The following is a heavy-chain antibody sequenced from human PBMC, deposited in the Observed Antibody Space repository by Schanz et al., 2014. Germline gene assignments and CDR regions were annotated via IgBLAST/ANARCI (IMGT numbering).Heavy chain of an antibody. Sequence: EVQLVESGGGVVQPGRSLRLSCAASGFTFSGFWMTWVRQAPGKGLEWVANIKKDGSEKYYVDSVKGRFSISRDNAKNSLCLQMNSLRPEDTAVYYCARGRVLESWGQGTLDTVDS. CDR2: IKKDGSEK. D-gene: IGHD1-1*01. V-gene: IGHV3-7*01. J-gene: IGHJ5*02. CDR3: ARGRVLES. CDR1: GFTFSGFW.